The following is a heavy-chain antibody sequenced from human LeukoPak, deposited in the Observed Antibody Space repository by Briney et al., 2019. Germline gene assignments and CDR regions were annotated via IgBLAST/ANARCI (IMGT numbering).Heavy chain of an antibody. D-gene: IGHD6-13*01. V-gene: IGHV4-59*08. CDR2: IDYSGST. CDR1: GGSIGSYY. CDR3: ARHGGSWTFDY. Sequence: SETLSLTCTISGGSIGSYYWTWIRQPPGKGLEWIGYIDYSGSTNYNPSFKSRVTMSVDTSNNQFSLKLSTVTAAGRAVYFCARHGGSWTFDYWGQGTLVTVSS. J-gene: IGHJ4*02.